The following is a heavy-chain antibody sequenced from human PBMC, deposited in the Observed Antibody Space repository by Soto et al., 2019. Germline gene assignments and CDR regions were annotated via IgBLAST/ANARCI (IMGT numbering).Heavy chain of an antibody. Sequence: PGGSLRLSCAASGFTFSRYGMHWVRQAPGKGLEWVAVISYDGSNKYYADSVKGRFTISRDNSKNTLYLQMNSLRAEDTAVYYCAKDYYDSSGPIPSYFDYWGQGTLVTVSS. D-gene: IGHD3-22*01. V-gene: IGHV3-30*18. J-gene: IGHJ4*02. CDR2: ISYDGSNK. CDR1: GFTFSRYG. CDR3: AKDYYDSSGPIPSYFDY.